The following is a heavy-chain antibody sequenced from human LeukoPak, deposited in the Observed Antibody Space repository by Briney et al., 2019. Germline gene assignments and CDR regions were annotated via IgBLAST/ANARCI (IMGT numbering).Heavy chain of an antibody. J-gene: IGHJ4*02. V-gene: IGHV3-30*02. D-gene: IGHD5-18*01. CDR3: AKGFVGYSYGFIDY. CDR1: GFNFSTYG. CDR2: IRYDGSNK. Sequence: GGSLRLSCAASGFNFSTYGMHWVRQAPGKGLEWVAFIRYDGSNKYYADSVKGRFTISRDNSKNTLYLQMNSLRAEDTAVYYCAKGFVGYSYGFIDYWGQGTLVTVSS.